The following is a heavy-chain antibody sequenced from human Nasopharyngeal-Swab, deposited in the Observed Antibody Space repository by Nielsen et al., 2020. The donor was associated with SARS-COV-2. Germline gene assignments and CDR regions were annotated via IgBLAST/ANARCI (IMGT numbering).Heavy chain of an antibody. CDR2: IIPIFGTA. J-gene: IGHJ6*03. CDR3: AREGRGSGYYYYMDV. Sequence: WVRQAPGQGLEWMGGIIPIFGTANYAQKFQGRVTITADKSTSTAYIELSSLRSEDTAVYYCAREGRGSGYYYYMDVWGEGTTVTVSS. V-gene: IGHV1-69*06. D-gene: IGHD3-10*01.